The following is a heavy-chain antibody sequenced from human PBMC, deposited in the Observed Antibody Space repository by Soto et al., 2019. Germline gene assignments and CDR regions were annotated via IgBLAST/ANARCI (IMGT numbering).Heavy chain of an antibody. D-gene: IGHD3-3*01. CDR1: GGPITSYY. J-gene: IGHJ4*02. Sequence: SETLSLTCNVSGGPITSYYWNWIRQSPGRGLEWIGYIHYSGSTNYNPSLKSRVTISVDTSKNQFSLKLSSVAAADTAVYYCARAGSDFWSGYYRFDYWGQGTLVTVSS. V-gene: IGHV4-59*01. CDR3: ARAGSDFWSGYYRFDY. CDR2: IHYSGST.